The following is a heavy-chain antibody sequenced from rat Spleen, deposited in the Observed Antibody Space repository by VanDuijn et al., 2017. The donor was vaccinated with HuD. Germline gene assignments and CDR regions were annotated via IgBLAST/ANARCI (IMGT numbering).Heavy chain of an antibody. CDR2: ISPSGGST. Sequence: EVQLVESGGGLVRPGRSMKLSCVASGFTFSSYWMYWIRQAPGKGLEWVASISPSGGSTYYGDSVKGRFTVSRDNAKSTLYLQMGSLRSEDTATYYCVNTYYGYWFGYWGQGTLVTVSS. CDR3: VNTYYGYWFGY. J-gene: IGHJ3*01. V-gene: IGHV5-19*01. D-gene: IGHD1-9*01. CDR1: GFTFSSYW.